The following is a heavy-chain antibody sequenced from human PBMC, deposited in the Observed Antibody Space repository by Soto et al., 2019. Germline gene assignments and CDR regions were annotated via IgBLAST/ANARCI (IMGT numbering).Heavy chain of an antibody. J-gene: IGHJ4*02. Sequence: WEPSYLTCAAYGGAFSSYYWPWLHKPPGKGLEWIGEINHSGSTNYNPSLKSRVTISVDTSKNQFSLKLSSVTAADTAVYYCARGGAPLQTPTFDYWGQGTLVTVSS. D-gene: IGHD4-4*01. V-gene: IGHV4-34*01. CDR3: ARGGAPLQTPTFDY. CDR1: GGAFSSYY. CDR2: INHSGST.